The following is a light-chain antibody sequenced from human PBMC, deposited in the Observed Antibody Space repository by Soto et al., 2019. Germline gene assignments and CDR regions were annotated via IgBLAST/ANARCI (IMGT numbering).Light chain of an antibody. CDR3: HQYNSYPSYS. J-gene: IGKJ2*01. Sequence: ASQLTQSPSSLSASVGDRVTITCRASQGISSALAWYQQKPGKAPKLLIYDASSLQSGGPSRFRGSGSGTGFTLPISIPEPADFAVDYCHQYNSYPSYSLGQGT. CDR2: DAS. CDR1: QGISSA. V-gene: IGKV1-13*02.